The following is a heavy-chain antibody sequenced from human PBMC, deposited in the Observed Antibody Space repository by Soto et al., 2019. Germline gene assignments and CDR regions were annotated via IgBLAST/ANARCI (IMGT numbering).Heavy chain of an antibody. J-gene: IGHJ6*02. CDR1: GFTLSTYA. D-gene: IGHD3-10*01. CDR2: ISGSGGST. Sequence: PGLSLRLSCAASGFTLSTYAMSWVLQAPGTGLEWVSAISGSGGSTYYADSVKGLFTISRDNSKNTLYLQMNSLRAEDTAVYYCAKFVVRGVTYYYYGMDVWGQGTTVTVSS. CDR3: AKFVVRGVTYYYYGMDV. V-gene: IGHV3-23*01.